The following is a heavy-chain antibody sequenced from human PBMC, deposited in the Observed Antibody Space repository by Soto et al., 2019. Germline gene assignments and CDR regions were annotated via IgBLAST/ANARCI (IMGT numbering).Heavy chain of an antibody. D-gene: IGHD2-21*02. Sequence: ASVKVSCKASGYNFYTYGITWVRQAPGQGLEWMGWISAYRGNTKYAQRFQGRLTMTTDTSTSTAYMELRSLRSDDTAVYFCARTEPVVVTDDFDYWGQGTLVTVSS. CDR3: ARTEPVVVTDDFDY. J-gene: IGHJ4*02. CDR2: ISAYRGNT. CDR1: GYNFYTYG. V-gene: IGHV1-18*01.